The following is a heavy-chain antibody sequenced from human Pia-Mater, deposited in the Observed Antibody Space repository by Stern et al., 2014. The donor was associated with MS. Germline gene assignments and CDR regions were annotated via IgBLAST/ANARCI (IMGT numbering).Heavy chain of an antibody. CDR2: VLVFNGDV. V-gene: IGHV1-58*02. D-gene: IGHD5-18*01. CDR1: GITFSHSA. Sequence: QMQLVQSGPEVKKPGTSVKVSCKASGITFSHSAIQGLRQARGQRPEWIGGVLVFNGDVNYAPRFQERVTITRDMSTSTVYMELRSLKSEDTAIYYCASERYTYYDDQRPPGGLDPWGQGTLVTVSS. J-gene: IGHJ5*02. CDR3: ASERYTYYDDQRPPGGLDP.